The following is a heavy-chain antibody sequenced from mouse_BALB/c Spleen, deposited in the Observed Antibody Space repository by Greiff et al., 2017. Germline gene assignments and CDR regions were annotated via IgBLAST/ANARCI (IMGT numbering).Heavy chain of an antibody. Sequence: VQLQQTGPELVKPGASVKISCKASGYSFTDYIMLWVKQSHGKSLEWIGNINPYYGSTSYNLKFKGKATLTVDKSSSTAYMQLNSLTSEDSAVYYCACLRYYAMDYWGQGTSVTVSS. J-gene: IGHJ4*01. CDR3: ACLRYYAMDY. CDR1: GYSFTDYI. D-gene: IGHD1-1*01. CDR2: INPYYGST. V-gene: IGHV1-39*01.